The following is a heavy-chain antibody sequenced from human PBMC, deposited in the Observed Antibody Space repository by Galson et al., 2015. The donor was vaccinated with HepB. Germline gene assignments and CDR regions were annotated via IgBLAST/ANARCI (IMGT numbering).Heavy chain of an antibody. J-gene: IGHJ3*02. CDR1: GFTFSSYG. CDR3: AKTHGLPPSDAFDI. CDR2: IRYDGSNK. V-gene: IGHV3-30*02. Sequence: SLRLSCAASGFTFSSYGMHWVRQAPGKGLEWVAFIRYDGSNKYYADAVKGRFTISRDNSKNTLYLQMNSLRAEDTAVYYCAKTHGLPPSDAFDIWGQVTMVTVSS.